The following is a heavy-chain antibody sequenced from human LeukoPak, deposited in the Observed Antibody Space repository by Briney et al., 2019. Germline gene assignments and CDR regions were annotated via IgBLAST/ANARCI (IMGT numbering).Heavy chain of an antibody. Sequence: SETLSLTCAVYGGSFSGYYWTLIRQTPGKGLEWIGEISHTGLTGSNPSLKSRVTIFVVSSKKQFSLRMTSVTAADTGVYYCARVPDITARPCDTWGPGTLVTVSS. D-gene: IGHD1-1*01. CDR1: GGSFSGYY. V-gene: IGHV4-34*01. CDR2: ISHTGLT. CDR3: ARVPDITARPCDT. J-gene: IGHJ5*02.